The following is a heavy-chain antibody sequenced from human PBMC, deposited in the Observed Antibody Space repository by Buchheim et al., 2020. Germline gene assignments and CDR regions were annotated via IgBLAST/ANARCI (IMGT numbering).Heavy chain of an antibody. J-gene: IGHJ4*02. CDR3: AKGEVVYSSGWDFDY. D-gene: IGHD6-19*01. V-gene: IGHV3-30*18. Sequence: QVQLVESGGGVVQPGRSLRLSCAASGFTFSSYGMHWVRQAPGKGLEWVAVISYDGSNKYYADSVKGRFTISRDNSKSTLYLQMNSLRAEDTAVYYCAKGEVVYSSGWDFDYWGQGTL. CDR1: GFTFSSYG. CDR2: ISYDGSNK.